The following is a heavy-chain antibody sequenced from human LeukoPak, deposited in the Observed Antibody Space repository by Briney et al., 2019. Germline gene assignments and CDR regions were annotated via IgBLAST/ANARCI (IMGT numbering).Heavy chain of an antibody. Sequence: PGGSLRLSCAASEITFSSYAMSRVRQAPGRGLEWVSAISGSGGTTHYADSVQGRFTISRDNSKNTLYLQMNSLRAEDTAVYYCAKDPNSSGWYEGVFDYWGQGTLVTVSS. J-gene: IGHJ4*02. CDR1: EITFSSYA. V-gene: IGHV3-23*01. CDR2: ISGSGGTT. CDR3: AKDPNSSGWYEGVFDY. D-gene: IGHD6-19*01.